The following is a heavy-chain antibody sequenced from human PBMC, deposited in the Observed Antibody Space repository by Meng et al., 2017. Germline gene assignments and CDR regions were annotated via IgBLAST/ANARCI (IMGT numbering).Heavy chain of an antibody. Sequence: GGSLCLSCAVSGFTFDGYSMNWVRQAPGKGLEWISLISWDGSSTYYADSVKGRFTISRDNSKNSLYLQMNSLRAEDTALYYCANDKVGITMDRGVLGSDNPFDYWGQGTLVTVSS. J-gene: IGHJ4*02. CDR1: GFTFDGYS. V-gene: IGHV3-43D*04. CDR2: ISWDGSST. D-gene: IGHD3-10*01. CDR3: ANDKVGITMDRGVLGSDNPFDY.